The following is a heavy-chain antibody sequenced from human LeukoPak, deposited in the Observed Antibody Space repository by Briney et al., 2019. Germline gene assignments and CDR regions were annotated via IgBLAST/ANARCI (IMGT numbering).Heavy chain of an antibody. V-gene: IGHV3-23*01. Sequence: SGGSLRLSCVASGFSFSINAMIWVRQAPGKGLEWVSGISGIGDTLFYSDPVKGRFTISRDNSKNTVYLQMNSLRVEDSAVYYCAKKNGGGWPTIFFDYWGQGISVTVSS. J-gene: IGHJ4*02. D-gene: IGHD6-19*01. CDR3: AKKNGGGWPTIFFDY. CDR2: ISGIGDTL. CDR1: GFSFSINA.